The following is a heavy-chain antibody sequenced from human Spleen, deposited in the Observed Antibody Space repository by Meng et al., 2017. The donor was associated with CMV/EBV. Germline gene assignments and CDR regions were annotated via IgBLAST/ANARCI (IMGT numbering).Heavy chain of an antibody. J-gene: IGHJ4*02. Sequence: GGSLRLSCGGSGFTFSNYWMNWVRQAPGKGLEWVSSISSSSSYIYYADSVKGRFTISRDNAKNSLYLQMNSLRAEDTAVYYCARVRFLEWLTYYFDYWGQGTLVTVSS. CDR1: GFTFSNYW. CDR2: ISSSSSYI. D-gene: IGHD3-3*01. V-gene: IGHV3-21*01. CDR3: ARVRFLEWLTYYFDY.